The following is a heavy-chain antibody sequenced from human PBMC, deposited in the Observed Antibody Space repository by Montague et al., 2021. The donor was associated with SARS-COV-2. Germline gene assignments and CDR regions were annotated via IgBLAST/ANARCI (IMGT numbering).Heavy chain of an antibody. Sequence: SETLSLTCTVSGGSISSYYWSWIRQPPGKGLEWIGYIYNSGSTNXNPSRRSRVTISVDTSKNQFSLKLSSVTAADTAVYYCARDGRYQLPIAIAGVVMADAFDIWGQGTMVTVSS. D-gene: IGHD3-3*01. CDR1: GGSISSYY. V-gene: IGHV4-4*08. J-gene: IGHJ3*02. CDR2: IYNSGST. CDR3: ARDGRYQLPIAIAGVVMADAFDI.